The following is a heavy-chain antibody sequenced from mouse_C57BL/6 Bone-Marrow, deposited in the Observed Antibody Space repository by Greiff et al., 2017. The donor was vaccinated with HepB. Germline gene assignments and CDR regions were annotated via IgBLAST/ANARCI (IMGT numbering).Heavy chain of an antibody. J-gene: IGHJ4*01. CDR2: IYPGSGST. D-gene: IGHD1-1*01. CDR1: GYTFTSYW. Sequence: QVQLQQSGAELVKPGASVKMSCKASGYTFTSYWITWVKQRPGQGLEWIGDIYPGSGSTNYNEKFKSKATLTVDTSSSTAYMQLSSLTSEDSAVYYCASPPTFYYGDAMDYWGQGTSVTVSS. V-gene: IGHV1-55*01. CDR3: ASPPTFYYGDAMDY.